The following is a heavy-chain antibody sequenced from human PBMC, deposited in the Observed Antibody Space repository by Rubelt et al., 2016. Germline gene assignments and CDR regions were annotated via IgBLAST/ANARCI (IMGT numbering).Heavy chain of an antibody. Sequence: QLQLQESGPGLVKPSETLSLTCTVSGGSISSSSYYWDWIRQPPGKGLEWIGNIYHSGSANFNPAPMVWFTFLGDTSKTEFSLKLSSVTAADTAVYYCARCWGYRSGPGAFDIWAKEQWSPSLQ. D-gene: IGHD6-19*01. CDR3: ARCWGYRSGPGAFDI. CDR1: GGSISSSSYY. J-gene: IGHJ3*02. CDR2: IYHSGSA. V-gene: IGHV4-39*07.